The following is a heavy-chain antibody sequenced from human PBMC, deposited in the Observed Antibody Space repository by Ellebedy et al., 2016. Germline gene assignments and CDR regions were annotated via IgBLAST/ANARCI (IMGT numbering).Heavy chain of an antibody. V-gene: IGHV3-21*04. Sequence: GESLKISCAASGFTFSSYTMNWVRQAPGKGLEWVSSITSSGSYIYYADSLKGRFTISRDNAKNSLYLQMDSLRPEDTALYYCAKDSGYRRYFFYDAMDVWGQGTTVTVSS. J-gene: IGHJ6*02. CDR2: ITSSGSYI. CDR1: GFTFSSYT. D-gene: IGHD1-1*01. CDR3: AKDSGYRRYFFYDAMDV.